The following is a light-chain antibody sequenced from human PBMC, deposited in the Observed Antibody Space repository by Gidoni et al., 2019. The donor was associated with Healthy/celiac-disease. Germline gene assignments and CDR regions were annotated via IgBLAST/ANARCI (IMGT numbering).Light chain of an antibody. J-gene: IGLJ2*01. CDR2: SNN. Sequence: TPGQRVTISCSGSSSNIGSNTVNWYQQLPGTAPKLLIYSNNQRPSGVPDRFSGSKSGTSASLAISGLQSEDEADYYWAAWDDSLNGVVFGGGTKLTVL. CDR3: AAWDDSLNGVV. CDR1: SSNIGSNT. V-gene: IGLV1-44*01.